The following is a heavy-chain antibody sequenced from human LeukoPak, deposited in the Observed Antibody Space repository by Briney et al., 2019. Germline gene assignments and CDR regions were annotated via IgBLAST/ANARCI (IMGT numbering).Heavy chain of an antibody. CDR3: ARNSGITIFGVVITPHSSGMDV. CDR2: INHSGST. D-gene: IGHD3-3*01. Sequence: SETLSLTCAVYGGSFSGYYWSWIRQPPGKGLEWIGEINHSGSTNYNPSLKSRVTISVDTSKNQFSLTLSSVTAADTAVYYCARNSGITIFGVVITPHSSGMDVWGQGPRVTVPS. J-gene: IGHJ6*02. V-gene: IGHV4-34*01. CDR1: GGSFSGYY.